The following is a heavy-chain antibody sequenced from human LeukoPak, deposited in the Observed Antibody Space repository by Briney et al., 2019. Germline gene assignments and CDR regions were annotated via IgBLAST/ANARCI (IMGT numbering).Heavy chain of an antibody. V-gene: IGHV3-74*01. D-gene: IGHD6-25*01. CDR1: GFTFSSYW. CDR3: ASEYSTGYYYYYGMDV. CDR2: INSDGSST. J-gene: IGHJ6*02. Sequence: GGSLRLSCAASGFTFSSYWMHWVRQAPGKGLVWVSRINSDGSSTSYADSVKGRFTISRDNAKNTLYLQMNSLRAGDTAVYYCASEYSTGYYYYYGMDVWGQGTTVTVSS.